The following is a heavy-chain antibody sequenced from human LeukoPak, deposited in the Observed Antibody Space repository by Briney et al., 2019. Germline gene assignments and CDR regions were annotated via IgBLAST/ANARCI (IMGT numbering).Heavy chain of an antibody. CDR2: IYYSGST. CDR1: VGSISSSSYY. CDR3: RLWSAGYAFDI. V-gene: IGHV4-39*01. D-gene: IGHD5-18*01. Sequence: SETLSLTCTVSVGSISSSSYYCGWIRQPPGKWREWIGSIYYSGSTYYNPSLKSRVPISVDTSKNQFSLKLSSVTAADTAVYYCRLWSAGYAFDIWGQGTMVTVSS. J-gene: IGHJ3*02.